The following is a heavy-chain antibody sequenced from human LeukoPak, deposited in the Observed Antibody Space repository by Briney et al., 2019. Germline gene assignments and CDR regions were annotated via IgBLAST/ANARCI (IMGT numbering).Heavy chain of an antibody. D-gene: IGHD3-10*01. CDR3: ARSYGGWFDP. CDR1: GFTFTTYW. J-gene: IGHJ5*02. Sequence: PGGSLRLSCEASGFTFTTYWRSWVRQAPGKGLEWVANIKQDGTEKYYLSSVWGRFAISRDNAKNSVDLQMNSLRAEDTAVYYCARSYGGWFDPWSQGTLVTVSS. CDR2: IKQDGTEK. V-gene: IGHV3-7*01.